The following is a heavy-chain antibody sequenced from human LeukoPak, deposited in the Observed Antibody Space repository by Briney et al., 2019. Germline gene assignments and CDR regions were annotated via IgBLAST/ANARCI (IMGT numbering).Heavy chain of an antibody. Sequence: AGGSLRLSCAASGFTFSSYWMSWVRQAPGKGLEWVSAISASDGSTYYADSVKGRFTISRDNSKSTLYLQVNSLRAEDTALYYCAKTIALAGTKSLDYWGQGTLVTVSS. J-gene: IGHJ4*02. D-gene: IGHD6-19*01. CDR2: ISASDGST. CDR3: AKTIALAGTKSLDY. CDR1: GFTFSSYW. V-gene: IGHV3-23*01.